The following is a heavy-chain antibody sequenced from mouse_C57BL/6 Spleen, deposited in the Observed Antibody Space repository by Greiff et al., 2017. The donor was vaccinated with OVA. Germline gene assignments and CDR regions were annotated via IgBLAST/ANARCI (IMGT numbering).Heavy chain of an antibody. J-gene: IGHJ2*01. V-gene: IGHV5-17*01. CDR1: GFTFSDYG. CDR2: ISSGGSTI. CDR3: AREDWEYDFDY. Sequence: EVQLVESGGGLVKPGGSLKLSCAASGFTFSDYGMHWVRQAPEKGLEWVAYISSGGSTIYYADTVKGRFTISRDNAKNTLFLQMLSRRAEDTAMYYRAREDWEYDFDYWGQGTTLTVSS. D-gene: IGHD4-1*01.